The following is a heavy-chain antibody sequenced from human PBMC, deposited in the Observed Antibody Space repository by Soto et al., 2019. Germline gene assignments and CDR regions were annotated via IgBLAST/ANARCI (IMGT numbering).Heavy chain of an antibody. J-gene: IGHJ5*02. Sequence: SETLSLTCTVSGGSISSYYWSWIRQPPGKELEWIGYIYYSGSTNYNPSLKSRVTISVDTSKNQFSLKLSSVTAADTAVFYCARGPPPYSSGWYGNNWFDPWGQGTLVTVSS. CDR3: ARGPPPYSSGWYGNNWFDP. V-gene: IGHV4-59*01. CDR2: IYYSGST. D-gene: IGHD6-19*01. CDR1: GGSISSYY.